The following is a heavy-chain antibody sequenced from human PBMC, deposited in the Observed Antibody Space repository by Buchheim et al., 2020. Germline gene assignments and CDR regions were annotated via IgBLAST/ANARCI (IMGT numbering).Heavy chain of an antibody. V-gene: IGHV1-8*01. CDR3: ARAYWQWLRNFDY. Sequence: QVQLVQSGAEMQKPGASVRVSCQASGYTFTSHDINWIRQATGQGPEWLGWMNVNTGRTGYAHNFQGRIIMTRNTSIDTAYMELSSLRSDDTAVYYCARAYWQWLRNFDYWGQGT. CDR2: MNVNTGRT. D-gene: IGHD5-12*01. CDR1: GYTFTSHD. J-gene: IGHJ4*02.